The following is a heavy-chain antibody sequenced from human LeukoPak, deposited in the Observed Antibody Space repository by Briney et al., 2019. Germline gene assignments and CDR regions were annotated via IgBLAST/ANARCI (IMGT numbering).Heavy chain of an antibody. D-gene: IGHD6-13*01. CDR2: ISGSGGST. J-gene: IGHJ4*02. Sequence: GGSLRLSCAASGFTFSSYGMSWVRQAPGKGLEWVSAISGSGGSTYYAGSVKGRFTISRDNSKNTLYLQMNSLRAEDTAVYYCAKDALPRIAAAGTVVWGQGTLVTVSS. V-gene: IGHV3-23*01. CDR1: GFTFSSYG. CDR3: AKDALPRIAAAGTVV.